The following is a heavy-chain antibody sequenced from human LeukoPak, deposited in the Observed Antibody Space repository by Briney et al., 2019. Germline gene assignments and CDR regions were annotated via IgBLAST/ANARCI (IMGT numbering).Heavy chain of an antibody. Sequence: GASVNVSFKASGYTFTSYAMHWVRQAPGQRLEWMGWINTGNGNTKYSQNFQGRVTITRDTSASTAYMDLSSLRSEDTAVYYCARDESYAVYWGQGTLVTVSS. CDR2: INTGNGNT. CDR1: GYTFTSYA. D-gene: IGHD3-10*01. V-gene: IGHV1-3*04. CDR3: ARDESYAVY. J-gene: IGHJ4*02.